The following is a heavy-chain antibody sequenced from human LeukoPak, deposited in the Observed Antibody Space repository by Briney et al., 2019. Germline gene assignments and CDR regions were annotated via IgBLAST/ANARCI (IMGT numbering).Heavy chain of an antibody. CDR1: GGSIRSYY. D-gene: IGHD1-26*01. Sequence: SETLSLTCTVSGGSIRSYYWSWIRQPPGKGLEWIGYIYYSGSTNYNPSLKSRVTISVDTPKNQFSLKLSSVTAADTAVYYCAREGPSGSYRRWFDPWGQGTLVTVSS. CDR2: IYYSGST. CDR3: AREGPSGSYRRWFDP. J-gene: IGHJ5*02. V-gene: IGHV4-59*01.